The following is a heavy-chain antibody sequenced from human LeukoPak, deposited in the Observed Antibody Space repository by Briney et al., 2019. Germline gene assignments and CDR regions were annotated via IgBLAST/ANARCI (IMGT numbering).Heavy chain of an antibody. V-gene: IGHV4-59*01. J-gene: IGHJ3*02. D-gene: IGHD5-18*01. CDR3: ARGSGYSYGYDAFDI. Sequence: PSETLSLACTVSGGSISSYYWSWIRQPPGKGLEWIGYIYYSGSTNYNLSLKSRVNISVDTSKNQFSLKLSSVTAADTAVYYCARGSGYSYGYDAFDIWGQGTMVTVSS. CDR2: IYYSGST. CDR1: GGSISSYY.